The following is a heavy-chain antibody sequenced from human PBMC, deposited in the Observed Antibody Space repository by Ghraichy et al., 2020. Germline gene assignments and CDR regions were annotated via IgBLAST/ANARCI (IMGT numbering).Heavy chain of an antibody. J-gene: IGHJ4*02. CDR1: GFTFSSYG. V-gene: IGHV3-33*01. Sequence: GGSLRLSCAASGFTFSSYGMHWVRQAPGKGLEWVAVIWYDGSNKYYADSVKGRFTISRDNSKNTLYLQMNSLRAEDTAVYYCAGGYCTGGVCLDYWGQGTLVTVSS. CDR3: AGGYCTGGVCLDY. D-gene: IGHD2-8*02. CDR2: IWYDGSNK.